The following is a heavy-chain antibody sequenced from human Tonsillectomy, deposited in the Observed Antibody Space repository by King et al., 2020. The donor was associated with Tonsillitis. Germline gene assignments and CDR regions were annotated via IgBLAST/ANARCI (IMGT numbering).Heavy chain of an antibody. D-gene: IGHD6-19*01. J-gene: IGHJ4*02. CDR1: GFTFSSYW. CDR2: IKQDGSEK. Sequence: VQLVESGGGLVQPGGSLRLSCAASGFTFSSYWMSWVRQAPGKGLEWVANIKQDGSEKYYVDSVKGRFTVSRDSAKNSLYLQMNSLRAEDTAVYYCARIWGSGWYDGYFDYWGQGTLVTVSS. CDR3: ARIWGSGWYDGYFDY. V-gene: IGHV3-7*03.